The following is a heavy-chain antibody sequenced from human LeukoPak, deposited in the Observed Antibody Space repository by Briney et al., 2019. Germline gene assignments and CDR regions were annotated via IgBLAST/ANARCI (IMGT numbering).Heavy chain of an antibody. CDR1: GFTFSSYW. CDR3: ARDQADGWFDP. CDR2: IKQDGSEK. J-gene: IGHJ5*02. Sequence: GGSLRLSCAASGFTFSSYWMSWVRQAPGKGLEGVANIKQDGSEKYYVDSVKGQFTISRDNAKNSLYLQMNSLRAEDTAVYYCARDQADGWFDPWGQGTLVTVSS. V-gene: IGHV3-7*01. D-gene: IGHD5-24*01.